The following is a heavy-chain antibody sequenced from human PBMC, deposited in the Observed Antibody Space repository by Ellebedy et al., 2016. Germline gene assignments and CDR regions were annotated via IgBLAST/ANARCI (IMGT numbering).Heavy chain of an antibody. V-gene: IGHV1-46*01. CDR1: GYTFTSYG. D-gene: IGHD3-10*01. CDR3: ARPFYGQYYFYGIDD. J-gene: IGHJ6*02. Sequence: ASVKVSCKASGYTFTSYGISWVRQAPGQGLEWMGIINPSGGTTSYAQKFQGRVTMTSDPSTSTVYMELRGLRSDETAVYYFARPFYGQYYFYGIDDWGQGTTVTVSS. CDR2: INPSGGTT.